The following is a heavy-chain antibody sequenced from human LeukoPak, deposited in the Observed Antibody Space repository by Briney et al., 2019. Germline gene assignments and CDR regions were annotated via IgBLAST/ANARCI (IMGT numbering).Heavy chain of an antibody. Sequence: SGPALVEPTQTLTLTCTFSGFSLSSSGMCVTWIRQPPGKALEWLARIDWDNAKFHNTSLKTRLTVSKDTSKSQVVLTMTNMDPVDTATYYCARMYRRSGSHRDAFDIWGRGTMVTVSS. V-gene: IGHV2-70*17. D-gene: IGHD1-26*01. CDR1: GFSLSSSGMC. CDR2: IDWDNAK. CDR3: ARMYRRSGSHRDAFDI. J-gene: IGHJ3*02.